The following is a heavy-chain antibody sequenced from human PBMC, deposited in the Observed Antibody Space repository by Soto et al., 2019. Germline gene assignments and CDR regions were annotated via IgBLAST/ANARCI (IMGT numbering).Heavy chain of an antibody. CDR3: AKDLRNYGDYELDY. D-gene: IGHD4-17*01. J-gene: IGHJ4*02. Sequence: PGGSLRLSCAASGFTFSSYAMSWVRQAPGKGLEWVSAISGSGGSTYYADSVKGRFTISRDNSKNTLYLQMNSLRAEDTAVYYCAKDLRNYGDYELDYWGQGTLVTVSS. CDR1: GFTFSSYA. V-gene: IGHV3-23*01. CDR2: ISGSGGST.